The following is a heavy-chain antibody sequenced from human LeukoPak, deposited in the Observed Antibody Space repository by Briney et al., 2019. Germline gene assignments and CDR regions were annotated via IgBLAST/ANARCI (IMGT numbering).Heavy chain of an antibody. CDR2: IWYDGSNK. Sequence: PGGSLRLSCAASGFTFSSYGMHWVRQAPGKGLEWVAVIWYDGSNKYYADSVKGRFTISRDNSKNTLYLQMNSLRAEDTAVYYCARVQGGSGWSNDAFDIWGQGTMVTVSS. V-gene: IGHV3-33*01. CDR3: ARVQGGSGWSNDAFDI. J-gene: IGHJ3*02. CDR1: GFTFSSYG. D-gene: IGHD6-19*01.